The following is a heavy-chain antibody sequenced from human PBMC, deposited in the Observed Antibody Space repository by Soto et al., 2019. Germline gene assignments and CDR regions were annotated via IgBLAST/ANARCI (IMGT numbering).Heavy chain of an antibody. Sequence: PGESLKISCKGSGYSFTSYWIGWVRQMPGKGLEWMGIIYPGDSDTRYSPSFQGQVTTSADKSISTAYLQWSSLKASDTAMYYCAAGYCSSTSCRDYYYYYGMDVWGQGTTVTVSS. V-gene: IGHV5-51*01. CDR1: GYSFTSYW. CDR3: AAGYCSSTSCRDYYYYYGMDV. J-gene: IGHJ6*02. D-gene: IGHD2-2*01. CDR2: IYPGDSDT.